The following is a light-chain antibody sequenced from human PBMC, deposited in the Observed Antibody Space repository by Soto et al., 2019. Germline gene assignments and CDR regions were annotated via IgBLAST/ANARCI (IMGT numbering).Light chain of an antibody. CDR3: QQYDSSPPFALT. CDR2: GAS. V-gene: IGKV3-20*01. CDR1: QSVSISY. J-gene: IGKJ4*01. Sequence: EIVLTQSPGTLSLSPGERATLSCRASQSVSISYVAWYQQRPGQAPRLLIYGASGRATGIPDRFSGSGSGTDFTLTINRLEPEDFAVYDCQQYDSSPPFALTFGGGTKVEIK.